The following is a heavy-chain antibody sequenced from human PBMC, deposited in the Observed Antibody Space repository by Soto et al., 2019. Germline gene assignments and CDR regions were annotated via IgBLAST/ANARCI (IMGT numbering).Heavy chain of an antibody. J-gene: IGHJ6*02. Sequence: GASVKVSCKASGYTFTSYDINWVRQATGQGLEWMGWMNPNSGNTGYAQKFQGRVTMTRNTSISTAYMELSSLRSEDTCVYYCARFFNQLIAIIELDNSYFLMDVWGQGTTVTVSS. D-gene: IGHD3-3*01. V-gene: IGHV1-8*01. CDR1: GYTFTSYD. CDR2: MNPNSGNT. CDR3: ARFFNQLIAIIELDNSYFLMDV.